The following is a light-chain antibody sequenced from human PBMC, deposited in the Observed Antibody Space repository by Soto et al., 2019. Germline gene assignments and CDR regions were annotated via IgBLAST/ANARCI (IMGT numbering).Light chain of an antibody. V-gene: IGKV3-20*01. J-gene: IGKJ1*01. Sequence: VVTRSPDSLSLSPGGRATLSCRSSPSVTSNYLAWYQQKPGQAPRLRIYGASSSATGIPDRFSGSGSGTDFTLTISSLEPEDFAVYYCQKYGSAPWTFGQGTKA. CDR2: GAS. CDR1: PSVTSNY. CDR3: QKYGSAPWT.